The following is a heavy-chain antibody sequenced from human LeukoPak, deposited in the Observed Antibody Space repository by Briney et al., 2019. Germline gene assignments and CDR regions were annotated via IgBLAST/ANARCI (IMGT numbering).Heavy chain of an antibody. CDR1: GYTFTSYD. CDR2: MNPNSGNT. V-gene: IGHV1-8*01. Sequence: ASVKVSCKASGYTFTSYDINWVRQATGQGLEWMGWMNPNSGNTGYAQKFQGRVTMTRNTSISTAYMELSSLRSEDTAVYYCARGAPDYYYYYMDVWGKGTTVTISS. CDR3: ARGAPDYYYYYMDV. J-gene: IGHJ6*03.